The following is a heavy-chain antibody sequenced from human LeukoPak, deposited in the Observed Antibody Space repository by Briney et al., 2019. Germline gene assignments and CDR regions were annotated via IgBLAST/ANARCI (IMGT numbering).Heavy chain of an antibody. J-gene: IGHJ6*02. CDR3: ARLGRGYSYCYYYYCMDV. V-gene: IGHV5-51*01. D-gene: IGHD5-18*01. CDR2: IFPGYSDN. CDR1: GYSFTSYW. Sequence: GESLKFSCKASGYSFTSYWSGWVRQMPGKDLGWLGIIFPGYSDNRYIPSFQGQVTISADKSISTAYLQWSSLKASGTAMYYCARLGRGYSYCYYYYCMDVWGQGTTVTVSS.